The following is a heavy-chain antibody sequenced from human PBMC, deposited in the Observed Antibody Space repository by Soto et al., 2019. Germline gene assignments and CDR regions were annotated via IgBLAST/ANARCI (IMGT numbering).Heavy chain of an antibody. Sequence: QLVESGGGVGRPGGSLRLSCEASGFSLDDYGMTWVRQAPGKGLEWVSSIDWTGDNTGYADSVKGRFIISRDNAKNSLFLQMNSLRAEDTAFYYCARMGGLFYYYYMDVWGKGTTVTVSS. CDR1: GFSLDDYG. CDR2: IDWTGDNT. J-gene: IGHJ6*03. D-gene: IGHD3-16*01. CDR3: ARMGGLFYYYYMDV. V-gene: IGHV3-20*04.